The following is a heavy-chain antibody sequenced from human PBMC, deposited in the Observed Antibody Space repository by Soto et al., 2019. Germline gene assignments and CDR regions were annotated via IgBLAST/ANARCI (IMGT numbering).Heavy chain of an antibody. J-gene: IGHJ4*02. CDR3: AKDGRDFWSGYSTGLFDY. CDR2: ISGSGGST. D-gene: IGHD3-3*01. Sequence: GGSLRLSCAASGFTFSSYAMSWVRQAPGKGLEWVSAISGSGGSTYYADSVKGRFTISRDNSKNTLYLQMNSLRAEDTAVYYCAKDGRDFWSGYSTGLFDYWGQGTLVTVSS. V-gene: IGHV3-23*01. CDR1: GFTFSSYA.